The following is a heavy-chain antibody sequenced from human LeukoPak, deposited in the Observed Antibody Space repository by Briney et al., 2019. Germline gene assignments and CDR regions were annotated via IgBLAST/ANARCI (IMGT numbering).Heavy chain of an antibody. Sequence: PSETLSLTCAVSGDSISSTNWWTWVRQPPGKGLEWIGEIYHSGSTNYNPSLKSRVTISVDKSKNQFSLKLSSVTAADTAVYYCAREKNYDSSGYYLFDYWGQGTLVTVSS. J-gene: IGHJ4*02. D-gene: IGHD3-22*01. CDR3: AREKNYDSSGYYLFDY. V-gene: IGHV4-4*02. CDR1: GDSISSTNW. CDR2: IYHSGST.